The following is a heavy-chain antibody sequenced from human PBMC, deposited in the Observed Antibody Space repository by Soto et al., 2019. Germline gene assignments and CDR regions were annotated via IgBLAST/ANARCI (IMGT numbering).Heavy chain of an antibody. CDR1: GGPVRDAYSY. Sequence: SETLSLTCTVSGGPVRDAYSYWTWIRQPPGKGLEWMGYLSYTGSTYYNPSLRNRATISVDESSNHLSLRLSSVTAADTAVYYGARELEGGVFDSWGRGTLVIVSS. D-gene: IGHD2-8*02. CDR2: LSYTGST. CDR3: ARELEGGVFDS. V-gene: IGHV4-30-4*01. J-gene: IGHJ3*02.